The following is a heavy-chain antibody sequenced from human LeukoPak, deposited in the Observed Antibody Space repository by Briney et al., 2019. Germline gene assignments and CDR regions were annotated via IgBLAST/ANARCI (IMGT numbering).Heavy chain of an antibody. Sequence: GGSLRLSCAASGFTFSSYTIHWVRQAPGKGLEWVAVIWYDGSNEYYADSVKGRFTVSRDNAKNTLYLQVNNLRAEDTAVYYCARGPNSNWSGLDFWGQGTLLTVSS. CDR1: GFTFSSYT. J-gene: IGHJ4*02. CDR3: ARGPNSNWSGLDF. V-gene: IGHV3-33*08. D-gene: IGHD6-6*01. CDR2: IWYDGSNE.